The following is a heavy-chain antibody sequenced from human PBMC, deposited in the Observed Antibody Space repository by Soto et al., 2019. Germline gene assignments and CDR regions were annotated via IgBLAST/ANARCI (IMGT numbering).Heavy chain of an antibody. CDR1: GGSISSYY. Sequence: PSETLSLTCTVSGGSISSYYWSWIRQPPGKGLEWIGYIYYSGSTNYNPSLKSRVTISVDTSKNQFSLKLSSVTAADTAVYYCARDPTSNANCIDPWGQGTLVTVSS. V-gene: IGHV4-59*01. D-gene: IGHD2-2*01. CDR3: ARDPTSNANCIDP. J-gene: IGHJ5*02. CDR2: IYYSGST.